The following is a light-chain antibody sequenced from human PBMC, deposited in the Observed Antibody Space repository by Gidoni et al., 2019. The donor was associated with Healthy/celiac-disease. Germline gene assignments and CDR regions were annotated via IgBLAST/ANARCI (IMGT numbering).Light chain of an antibody. CDR3: CSYAGSYTHVV. CDR2: DVS. CDR1: SSDVGGYNY. V-gene: IGLV2-11*01. Sequence: QSALTQPRSVSGSPGQSVTISCTGTSSDVGGYNYVSWYQQHPGKAPKPMIYDVSKRPPGVPDRFSGSKSGNTASLTISGLQAEDEADYYCCSYAGSYTHVVFGGGTKLTVL. J-gene: IGLJ2*01.